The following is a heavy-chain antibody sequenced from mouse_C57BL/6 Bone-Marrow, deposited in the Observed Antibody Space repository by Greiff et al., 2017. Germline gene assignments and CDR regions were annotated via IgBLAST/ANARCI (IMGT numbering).Heavy chain of an antibody. J-gene: IGHJ4*01. CDR2: ISNLAYSI. CDR3: ARRDYGSSYAMDY. Sequence: EVHLVESGGGLVQPGGSLKLSCAASGFTFSDYGMAWVRQAPRKGPEWVAFISNLAYSIYYADTVTGRFTISRENAKNTLYLEMSSLRSEDTAMYYCARRDYGSSYAMDYWGQGTSVTVSS. CDR1: GFTFSDYG. V-gene: IGHV5-15*01. D-gene: IGHD1-1*01.